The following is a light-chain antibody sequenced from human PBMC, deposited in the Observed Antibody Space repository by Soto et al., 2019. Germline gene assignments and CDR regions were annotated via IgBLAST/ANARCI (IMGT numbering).Light chain of an antibody. CDR1: SSDIGHYDY. CDR3: CSLTTSHTYV. V-gene: IGLV2-14*03. CDR2: HVT. Sequence: QSALTQPASVSGSPGQSITISCTGTSSDIGHYDYVSWYQQHPGKAPKLVIYHVTYRPSGVSNRCSGSKSGNSASLTISGLQADDEADYYCCSLTTSHTYVFGSGTKVTVL. J-gene: IGLJ1*01.